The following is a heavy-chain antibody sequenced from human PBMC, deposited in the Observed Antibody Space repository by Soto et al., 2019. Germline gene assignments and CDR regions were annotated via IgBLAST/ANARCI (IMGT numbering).Heavy chain of an antibody. CDR2: IWYDGSNK. J-gene: IGHJ4*02. CDR3: ARDSGYCSRTSCYFYY. Sequence: GGSLRLSCAASGFTFSNYGMHWVRQASGKGLEWVAVIWYDGSNKYYADSVKGRFTISRDNSKNTLYLQMNSLRAEDTAVYYCARDSGYCSRTSCYFYYWGQGSLVTVS. CDR1: GFTFSNYG. D-gene: IGHD2-2*01. V-gene: IGHV3-33*01.